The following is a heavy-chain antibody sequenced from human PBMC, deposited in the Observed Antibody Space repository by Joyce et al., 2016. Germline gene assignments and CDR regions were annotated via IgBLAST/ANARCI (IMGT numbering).Heavy chain of an antibody. CDR1: GYSFTSHW. V-gene: IGHV5-10-1*03. J-gene: IGHJ5*02. CDR3: ARHVTDWFDP. D-gene: IGHD3-10*02. Sequence: EVQLVQSGAEVKKPGESLRISCKGSGYSFTSHWISWVRQMPGKGLEWMGRIDPRDSETDYSPSFEGHVTISVDKTISAAYLQWSSLRASDTAIYYCARHVTDWFDPWGQGTLVTVSS. CDR2: IDPRDSET.